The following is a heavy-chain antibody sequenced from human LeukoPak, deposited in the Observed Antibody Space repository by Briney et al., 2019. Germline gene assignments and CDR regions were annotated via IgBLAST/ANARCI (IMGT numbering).Heavy chain of an antibody. CDR3: ARDGTVTNGPFDY. CDR2: IYYSGST. CDR1: GXXXXGSXX. D-gene: IGHD4-17*01. V-gene: IGHV4-61*01. Sequence: GXXXXGSXXWSWIRQPPGKGLXXIGNIYYSGSTNYNPSLKSRVTISVDTSKNQFSLKLSSVTAADTAVYYCARDGTVTNGPFDYWGQGTLVTVSS. J-gene: IGHJ4*02.